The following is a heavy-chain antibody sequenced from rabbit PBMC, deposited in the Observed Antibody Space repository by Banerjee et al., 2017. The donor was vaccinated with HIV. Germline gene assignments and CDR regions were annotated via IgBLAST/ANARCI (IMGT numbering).Heavy chain of an antibody. CDR1: GFSFSSSYY. Sequence: QEQLVESGGGLVQPGASLTLTCTASGFSFSSSYYMCWVRQAPGKGLEWIACIYTGSGSTYYASWAKGRFTISKTSSTTVTLQMTSLTAADTATYFCARDVVAGDGYALWGPGTLVTVS. CDR2: IYTGSGST. CDR3: ARDVVAGDGYAL. V-gene: IGHV1S45*01. D-gene: IGHD6-1*01. J-gene: IGHJ4*01.